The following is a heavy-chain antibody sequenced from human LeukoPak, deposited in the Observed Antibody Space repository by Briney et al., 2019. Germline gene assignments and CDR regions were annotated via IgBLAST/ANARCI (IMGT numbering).Heavy chain of an antibody. D-gene: IGHD3-10*01. CDR2: ISSSSSTI. CDR1: GFALSSYS. Sequence: HPGGSLRLSCAASGFALSSYSMNWVRQAPGKGLEWVSYISSSSSTIYYADSVKGRFTISRDNAKNSLYLQMNSLRAEDTAVYYCARDMWFGDMDVWGKGTTVTVSS. CDR3: ARDMWFGDMDV. V-gene: IGHV3-48*04. J-gene: IGHJ6*04.